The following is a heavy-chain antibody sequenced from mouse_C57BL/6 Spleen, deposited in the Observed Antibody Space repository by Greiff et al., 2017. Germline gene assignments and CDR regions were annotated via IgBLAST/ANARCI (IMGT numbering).Heavy chain of an antibody. Sequence: VQLQQSGPGLVKPSQSLSLTCSVTGYSITSGYYWNWIRQFPGNKLEWMGYISYDGSNNYNPSLKNRISITRDTSKNQFFLKLNSVTTEDTATYYCARGYFDYWGQGTTLTVSS. V-gene: IGHV3-6*01. CDR1: GYSITSGYY. CDR2: ISYDGSN. CDR3: ARGYFDY. J-gene: IGHJ2*01.